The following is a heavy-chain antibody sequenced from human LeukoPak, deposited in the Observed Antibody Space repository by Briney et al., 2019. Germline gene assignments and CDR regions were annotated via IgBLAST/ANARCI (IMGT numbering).Heavy chain of an antibody. CDR2: IKQDGSEK. CDR3: ARDSYTQQLEDY. D-gene: IGHD6-13*01. J-gene: IGHJ4*02. Sequence: GGSLRLSCAASGFTFSSYWMSWVRQAPGKGLEWVANIKQDGSEKYYVDSVKGRFTISRDNAKNSLYLQMTSLRADDTAVYYCARDSYTQQLEDYWGQGTLVTVSS. V-gene: IGHV3-7*01. CDR1: GFTFSSYW.